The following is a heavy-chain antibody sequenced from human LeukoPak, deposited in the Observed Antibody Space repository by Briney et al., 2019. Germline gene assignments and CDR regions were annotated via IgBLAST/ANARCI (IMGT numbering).Heavy chain of an antibody. V-gene: IGHV3-30*18. CDR2: ISYDGSNK. D-gene: IGHD1-26*01. CDR3: AKEAVMVVGATTSLAVDY. J-gene: IGHJ4*02. Sequence: GGSLRPSCAASGFTFSSYGMHWVRQAPGKGLEWVAVISYDGSNKYYADSVKGRFTISRDNSKNTLYLQMNSLRAEDTAVYYCAKEAVMVVGATTSLAVDYWGQGTLVTVSS. CDR1: GFTFSSYG.